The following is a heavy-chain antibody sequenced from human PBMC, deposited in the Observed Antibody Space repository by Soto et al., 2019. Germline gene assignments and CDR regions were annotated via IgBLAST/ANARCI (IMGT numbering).Heavy chain of an antibody. Sequence: QVQLVESGGGLVKPGGSLRLSCGASGFSFIDHYMTWIRQAPGKGLEWVSYISGSGTTIYYTDSVKGRFTVSRDNAKNSVYLQMNSLRAEDTAVYYCAGDVHYYTSDYWGQGTLVTVSS. CDR3: AGDVHYYTSDY. CDR1: GFSFIDHY. J-gene: IGHJ4*02. D-gene: IGHD3-10*01. V-gene: IGHV3-11*01. CDR2: ISGSGTTI.